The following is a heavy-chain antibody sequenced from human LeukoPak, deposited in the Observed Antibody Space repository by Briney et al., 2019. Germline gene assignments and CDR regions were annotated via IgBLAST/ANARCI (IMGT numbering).Heavy chain of an antibody. CDR1: GFTVSNTY. CDR3: ARDRDYYGSGTRLDY. CDR2: IKQDGSEK. Sequence: GGSLRLSCAASGFTVSNTYMSWVRQAPGKGLEWVANIKQDGSEKYYVDSVKGRFTISRDNAKNSLYLQMNSLRAEDTAVYYCARDRDYYGSGTRLDYWGQGTLVTVSS. D-gene: IGHD3-10*01. V-gene: IGHV3-7*03. J-gene: IGHJ4*02.